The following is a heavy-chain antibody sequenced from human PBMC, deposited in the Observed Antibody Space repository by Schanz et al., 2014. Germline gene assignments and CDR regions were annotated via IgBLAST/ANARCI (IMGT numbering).Heavy chain of an antibody. CDR2: INTNTANP. CDR1: GYTFAMYD. CDR3: ARDGGGSGSYLVY. D-gene: IGHD3-10*01. J-gene: IGHJ4*02. V-gene: IGHV7-4-1*02. Sequence: QVQLVQSGAEVKKPGASVKVSCKASGYTFAMYDMNWVRQAPGQGLEWMGWINTNTANPTYAQGFTGRFVYTLDASVTTAYLEISSLKAEDTAVYYCARDGGGSGSYLVYWGQGTLVTVSS.